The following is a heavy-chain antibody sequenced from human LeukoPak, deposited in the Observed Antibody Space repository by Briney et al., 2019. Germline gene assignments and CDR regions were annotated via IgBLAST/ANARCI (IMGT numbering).Heavy chain of an antibody. D-gene: IGHD3-10*01. CDR1: GGSISSGSYY. Sequence: PSETLSLTCTVSGGSISSGSYYCSWIRQPAGKGLEWIGRIYTSGSTNYNPSLKSRVTISVDTSKNQFSLKLSSVTAADTAVYYCARDNYYGSGSYYKEDAFDIWGQGTMVTVSS. CDR3: ARDNYYGSGSYYKEDAFDI. CDR2: IYTSGST. J-gene: IGHJ3*02. V-gene: IGHV4-61*02.